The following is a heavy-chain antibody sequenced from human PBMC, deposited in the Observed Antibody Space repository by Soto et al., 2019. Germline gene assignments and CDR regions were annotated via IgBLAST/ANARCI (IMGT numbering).Heavy chain of an antibody. CDR3: ARPLRDRNYYYGMAV. Sequence: ASVKVSCKASGGTFSKYAFSWVRQAPGQGLEWLGGTIPMFGTPNYAQKFQGRVAISADESTATVYMELSSLRSEDTAVYFCARPLRDRNYYYGMAVWGQGTTVTVSS. CDR2: TIPMFGTP. CDR1: GGTFSKYA. D-gene: IGHD3-22*01. J-gene: IGHJ6*02. V-gene: IGHV1-69*13.